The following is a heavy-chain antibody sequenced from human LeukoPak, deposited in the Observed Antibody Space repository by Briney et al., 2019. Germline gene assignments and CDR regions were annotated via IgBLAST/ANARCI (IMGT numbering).Heavy chain of an antibody. J-gene: IGHJ4*02. CDR1: GFTFSSYA. Sequence: GGSLRLSCAASGFTFSSYAMSWVRQAPGKGLEWVGRIKSKTDGGATDYAAPVKGRFTISRDDSKNTLYLQMNSLETEDTAVYYCSTSDTAMVNYFDYWGQGTLVTVSS. D-gene: IGHD5-18*01. CDR2: IKSKTDGGAT. V-gene: IGHV3-15*01. CDR3: STSDTAMVNYFDY.